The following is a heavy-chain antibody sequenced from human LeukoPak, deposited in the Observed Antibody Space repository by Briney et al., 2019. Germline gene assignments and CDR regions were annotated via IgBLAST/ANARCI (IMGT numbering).Heavy chain of an antibody. V-gene: IGHV3-23*01. CDR3: ATNNYFDY. CDR2: ISGSGATT. Sequence: GGSLRLSCATSGFTFSSYAMSWVRQAPGKGLEWVSVISGSGATTYYADSVKGRFTISRDSSKSTLYLQMNSLRAEDTALYYCATNNYFDYWGQGTLVTVSS. J-gene: IGHJ4*02. D-gene: IGHD2-8*01. CDR1: GFTFSSYA.